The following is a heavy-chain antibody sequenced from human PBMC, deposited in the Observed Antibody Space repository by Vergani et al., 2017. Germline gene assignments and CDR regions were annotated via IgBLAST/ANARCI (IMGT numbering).Heavy chain of an antibody. CDR1: GFTFSSYA. Sequence: EVQLLESGGGLVQPGGSLRLSCAASGFTFSSYAMSWVRQAPGKGLEWVSAISGSGGSTYYADSVKGRFAISRDNSKNTLYLQMNSLRAEDTAVYYCAKVYYYGSGRGMDVWGQGTTVTVSS. J-gene: IGHJ6*02. CDR3: AKVYYYGSGRGMDV. CDR2: ISGSGGST. V-gene: IGHV3-23*01. D-gene: IGHD3-10*01.